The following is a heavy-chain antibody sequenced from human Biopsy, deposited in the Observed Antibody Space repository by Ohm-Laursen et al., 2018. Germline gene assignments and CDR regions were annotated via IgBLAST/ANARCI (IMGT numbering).Heavy chain of an antibody. CDR3: ARNTGWYGDLYYFGY. J-gene: IGHJ4*02. CDR2: INPSGSTT. CDR1: GYSFTSYY. D-gene: IGHD6-19*01. V-gene: IGHV1-46*01. Sequence: SVKVSCKASGYSFTSYYMHWVRQAPGQGLEWMGMINPSGSTTSYLQIFQGRVTMTRDTSKSTVYMELSSLRSADTAVYFCARNTGWYGDLYYFGYWGQGTLVTVSS.